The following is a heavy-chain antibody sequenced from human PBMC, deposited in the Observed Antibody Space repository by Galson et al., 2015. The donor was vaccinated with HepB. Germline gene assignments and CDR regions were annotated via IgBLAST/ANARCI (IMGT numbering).Heavy chain of an antibody. V-gene: IGHV1-18*01. D-gene: IGHD3-3*01. CDR2: ISAYNGNT. CDR1: GYTFTSYG. Sequence: SVKVSCKASGYTFTSYGISWVRQAPGQGLEWMGWISAYNGNTNYAQKLQSRVTMTTDTSTSTAYMELRSLRSDDTAVYYCARDRSHNTLEWLPSDAFDIWGQGTMVTVSS. J-gene: IGHJ3*02. CDR3: ARDRSHNTLEWLPSDAFDI.